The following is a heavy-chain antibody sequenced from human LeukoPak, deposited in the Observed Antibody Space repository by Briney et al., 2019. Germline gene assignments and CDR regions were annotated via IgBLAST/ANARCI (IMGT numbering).Heavy chain of an antibody. Sequence: ASETLSLTCTVSGGSISSYYWSWIRQPPGKGLEWIGYIYYSGSTNYNPSLKSRVTISVDTSKNQFSLKLSSVTAADTAVYYCARHAPKGWDIVVVPAAIRDAFDIWGQGTMVTVSS. CDR2: IYYSGST. CDR3: ARHAPKGWDIVVVPAAIRDAFDI. CDR1: GGSISSYY. D-gene: IGHD2-2*01. J-gene: IGHJ3*02. V-gene: IGHV4-59*08.